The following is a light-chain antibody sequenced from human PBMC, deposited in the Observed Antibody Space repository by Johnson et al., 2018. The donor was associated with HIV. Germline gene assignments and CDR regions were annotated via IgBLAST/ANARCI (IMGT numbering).Light chain of an antibody. CDR2: DNN. CDR1: SSNIGNNY. CDR3: GTWDSSLSSYV. J-gene: IGLJ1*01. V-gene: IGLV1-51*01. Sequence: QSVLTQPPSVSAAPGQKVTISCSGSSSNIGNNYVSWYQQLPGTAPKLLIYDNNKRPSGIPDRFSGSKSDTSATLGITGLQTGDEADYYCGTWDSSLSSYVVGTGTEVTVL.